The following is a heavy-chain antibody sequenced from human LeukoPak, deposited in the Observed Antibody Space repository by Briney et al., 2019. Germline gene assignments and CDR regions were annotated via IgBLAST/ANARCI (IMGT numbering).Heavy chain of an antibody. V-gene: IGHV3-30*18. Sequence: GGSLRLSCAASGFTFSSYGMHWVRQAPGKGLEWVAVISYDGSNKYYADSVEGRFTISRDNSKNTLYLQMNSLRAEDTAVYYCAKDLNTNPHYWGQGTLVTVSS. CDR2: ISYDGSNK. D-gene: IGHD2-2*01. CDR1: GFTFSSYG. CDR3: AKDLNTNPHY. J-gene: IGHJ4*02.